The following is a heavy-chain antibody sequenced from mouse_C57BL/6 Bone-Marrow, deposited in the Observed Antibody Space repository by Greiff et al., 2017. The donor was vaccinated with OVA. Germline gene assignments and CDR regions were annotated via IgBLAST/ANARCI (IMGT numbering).Heavy chain of an antibody. Sequence: EVQLQQSGPVLVKPGASVKMSCKASGYTFTDYYMNWVKQSHGKSLEWIGVINPYNGGTSYNQKFKGKATLTVDKSSSTAYMELNSLTSEDSAVYDGARWLLPRGYWYFDVWGTGTTVTVSS. J-gene: IGHJ1*03. V-gene: IGHV1-19*01. CDR2: INPYNGGT. D-gene: IGHD2-3*01. CDR3: ARWLLPRGYWYFDV. CDR1: GYTFTDYY.